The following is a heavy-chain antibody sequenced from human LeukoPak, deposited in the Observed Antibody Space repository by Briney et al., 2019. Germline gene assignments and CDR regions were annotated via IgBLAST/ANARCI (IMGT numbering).Heavy chain of an antibody. D-gene: IGHD4-17*01. CDR3: ARERDYGDYAGAFDI. CDR1: GFTFSSYS. Sequence: GGSLRLSCAASGFTFSSYSMNWVRQAPGKGLEWVSSISSSSSYIYYADSVKGRFTISRDNAKNSLYLQMNSLRAEDTAVYYCARERDYGDYAGAFDIWGQGTMVTVSS. V-gene: IGHV3-21*01. CDR2: ISSSSSYI. J-gene: IGHJ3*02.